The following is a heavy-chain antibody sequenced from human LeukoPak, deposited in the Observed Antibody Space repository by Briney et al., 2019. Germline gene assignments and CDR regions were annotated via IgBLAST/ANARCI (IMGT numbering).Heavy chain of an antibody. CDR3: ARGRGEGRGISMVRGVRAPSYNWFDP. V-gene: IGHV4-39*07. Sequence: TSESLSLTCIVSGGSISSSSYYWGWIRQSPGKGLEWIGSIYHSGSTYYNPSLKSRVAISVDTSKNQFSLRLSSVTAADTAVYYCARGRGEGRGISMVRGVRAPSYNWFDPWGHGALVTVSS. CDR2: IYHSGST. CDR1: GGSISSSSYY. J-gene: IGHJ5*02. D-gene: IGHD3-10*01.